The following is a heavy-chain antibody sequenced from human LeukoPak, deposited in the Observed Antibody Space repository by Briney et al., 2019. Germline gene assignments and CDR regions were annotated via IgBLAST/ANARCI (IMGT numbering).Heavy chain of an antibody. V-gene: IGHV3-48*01. CDR3: ARDHRYAFDN. D-gene: IGHD5-12*01. Sequence: GGSLRLSCAASGFNFIDYSMNWVRQAPGEGLEWISYIGISSGNTKYADSVKGRFTISRDKDRNSLYLQMNSLRVEDTAMYYCARDHRYAFDNWGHGTLVTVSS. J-gene: IGHJ4*01. CDR2: IGISSGNT. CDR1: GFNFIDYS.